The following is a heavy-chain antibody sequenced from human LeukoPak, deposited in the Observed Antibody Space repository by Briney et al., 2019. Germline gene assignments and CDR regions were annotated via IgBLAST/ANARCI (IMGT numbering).Heavy chain of an antibody. V-gene: IGHV1-69*13. J-gene: IGHJ4*02. D-gene: IGHD3-3*02. CDR1: GGTFSSYA. CDR3: ATAGATPIPFYDY. Sequence: SVKVSCKASGGTFSSYAISWVRQAPGQGLEWMGGIIPIFGTANYAQKFQGRVTITADESTSTAYMELSSLRSEDTAVYYCATAGATPIPFYDYWGQGTLVTVSS. CDR2: IIPIFGTA.